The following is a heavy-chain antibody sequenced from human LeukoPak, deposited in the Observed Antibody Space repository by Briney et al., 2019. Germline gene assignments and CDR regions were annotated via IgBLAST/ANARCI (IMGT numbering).Heavy chain of an antibody. V-gene: IGHV3-23*01. CDR1: EFSFSDFD. CDR2: ISGSGGST. J-gene: IGHJ4*02. D-gene: IGHD3-22*01. CDR3: AKDPPYYYDSSGPNLDY. Sequence: GGSLRPSCSASEFSFSDFDMHWVRQAPGKGLEWVSAISGSGGSTYYADSVKGRFTISRDNSKNTLYLQMNSLRAEDTAVYYCAKDPPYYYDSSGPNLDYWGQGTLVTVPS.